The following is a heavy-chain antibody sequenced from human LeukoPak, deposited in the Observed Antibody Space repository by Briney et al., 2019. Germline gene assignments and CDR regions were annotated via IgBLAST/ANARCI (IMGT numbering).Heavy chain of an antibody. CDR3: ARALYSSSWYNFDY. CDR1: GFTFSSYA. CDR2: IYSGGST. V-gene: IGHV3-53*01. D-gene: IGHD6-13*01. J-gene: IGHJ4*02. Sequence: GGSLRLSCAASGFTFSSYAMSWVRQAPGKGLEWVSVIYSGGSTYYADSVKGRFTISRDNSKNTLYLQMNSLRAEDTAVYYCARALYSSSWYNFDYWGQGTLVTVSS.